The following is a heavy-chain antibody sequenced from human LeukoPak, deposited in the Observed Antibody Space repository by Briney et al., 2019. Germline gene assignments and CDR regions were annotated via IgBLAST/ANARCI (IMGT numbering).Heavy chain of an antibody. V-gene: IGHV3-48*04. D-gene: IGHD3-9*01. Sequence: PGGSLRLSCAASGFTFSSYSMNWVRQAPGKGLEWVSYISSSGSTIYYADSVKGRFTISRDNAKNSLYLQMNSLRAEDTAVYYCARVRDYDILTGHDAFDIWGQGTMVTVSS. CDR3: ARVRDYDILTGHDAFDI. CDR1: GFTFSSYS. J-gene: IGHJ3*02. CDR2: ISSSGSTI.